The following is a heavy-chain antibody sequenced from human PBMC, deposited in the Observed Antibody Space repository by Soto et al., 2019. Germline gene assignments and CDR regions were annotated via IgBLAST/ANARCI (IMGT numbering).Heavy chain of an antibody. J-gene: IGHJ6*02. CDR1: GFTFSSYS. Sequence: EVQLVESGGGLVKPGGSLRLSCAASGFTFSSYSMNWVRQAPGKGLEWVSSISSSSSYIYYADSVKGRFTISRDNAKNSLYLQMNSLRAEDTAVYYCARTGGAPYYYYYGMDVWGQGTTVTVS. V-gene: IGHV3-21*01. CDR3: ARTGGAPYYYYYGMDV. CDR2: ISSSSSYI. D-gene: IGHD1-26*01.